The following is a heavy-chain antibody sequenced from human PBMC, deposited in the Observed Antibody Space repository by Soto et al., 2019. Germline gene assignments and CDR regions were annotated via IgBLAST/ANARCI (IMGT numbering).Heavy chain of an antibody. J-gene: IGHJ4*02. D-gene: IGHD3-10*01. CDR1: GYSFTFYW. Sequence: EVQLVQSGAEVGKPGESIKIYCKGSGYSFTFYWIAWVRQVPGKGLEWMGIIYPGDSDTRYSPSFQGQVTISADKSTSIAYLQWSSLKASDTAMYYCARQDGSGIYYFDYWGQGTLVTVSS. CDR2: IYPGDSDT. CDR3: ARQDGSGIYYFDY. V-gene: IGHV5-51*01.